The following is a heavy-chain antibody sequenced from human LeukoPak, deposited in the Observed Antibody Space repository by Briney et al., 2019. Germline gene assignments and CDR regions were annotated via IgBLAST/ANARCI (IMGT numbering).Heavy chain of an antibody. CDR3: AKDTLRGYSYGIKLFDY. V-gene: IGHV3-21*04. CDR1: GFTFSSYA. Sequence: PGGSLRLSCAASGFTFSSYAMSWVRQAPGKGLEWVSSISSSSSYIYYADSVKGRFTISRDNAKNSLYLQMNSLRAEDTALYYCAKDTLRGYSYGIKLFDYWGQGTLVTVSS. J-gene: IGHJ4*02. D-gene: IGHD5-18*01. CDR2: ISSSSSYI.